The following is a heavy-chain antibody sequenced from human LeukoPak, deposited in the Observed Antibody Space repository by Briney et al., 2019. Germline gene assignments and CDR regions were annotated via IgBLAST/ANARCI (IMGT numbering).Heavy chain of an antibody. Sequence: SETLSLTCTVSGGSISTYYWSWIRQPPGKGLEWIGYIYYSGSTSYNPSLKSRVTISVDTSKNQFSLKLSSVTAADTAVYYCARVTAMATSYYYYGMDVWGQGTTVTVSS. CDR2: IYYSGST. CDR1: GGSISTYY. J-gene: IGHJ6*02. V-gene: IGHV4-59*01. D-gene: IGHD5-18*01. CDR3: ARVTAMATSYYYYGMDV.